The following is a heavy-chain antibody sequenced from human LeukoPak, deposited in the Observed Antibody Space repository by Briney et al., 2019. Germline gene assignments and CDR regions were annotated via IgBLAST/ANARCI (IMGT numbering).Heavy chain of an antibody. Sequence: ASVKVSCKASGYTFTSYYMHWVRQAPGQGLEWMGIINPSGGSTSYAQKFQGRVTMTRDMSTSTVYMELSSLRSEDTAVYYCAREVNYYGSGSSNWFDPWGQGTLVTVSS. CDR2: INPSGGST. CDR3: AREVNYYGSGSSNWFDP. CDR1: GYTFTSYY. J-gene: IGHJ5*02. D-gene: IGHD3-10*01. V-gene: IGHV1-46*01.